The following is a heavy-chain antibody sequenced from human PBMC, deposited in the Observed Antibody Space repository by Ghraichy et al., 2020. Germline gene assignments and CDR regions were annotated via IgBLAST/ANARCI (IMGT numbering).Heavy chain of an antibody. D-gene: IGHD3-10*01. J-gene: IGHJ4*02. CDR3: ARGGTENYYNGDY. CDR2: IYSDGST. V-gene: IGHV3-53*01. CDR1: GFSVNSYY. Sequence: GGSLRLSCVVSGFSVNSYYMNWVRHAPGKRLKWVSLIYSDGSTHYADSVKGRFTISRDNSKNILYLQMNSLRVEDTAVYYCARGGTENYYNGDYWGQGTLV.